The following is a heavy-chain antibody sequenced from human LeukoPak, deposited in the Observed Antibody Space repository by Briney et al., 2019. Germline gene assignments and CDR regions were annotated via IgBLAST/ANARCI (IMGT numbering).Heavy chain of an antibody. V-gene: IGHV3-30*02. CDR2: IQSDGSNK. J-gene: IGHJ5*02. Sequence: GGSLRLSCAASGFTFSTYGMHWVRRAPGKGLEWVAFIQSDGSNKYYADSVKGRFTISRDNSKNTLYLQMNSLRAEDTAVYYCAKEDTMIVADEGGWFDPWGQGTLVTVSS. CDR3: AKEDTMIVADEGGWFDP. D-gene: IGHD3-22*01. CDR1: GFTFSTYG.